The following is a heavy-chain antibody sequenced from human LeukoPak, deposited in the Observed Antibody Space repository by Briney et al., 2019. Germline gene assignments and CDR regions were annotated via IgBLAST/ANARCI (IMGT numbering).Heavy chain of an antibody. CDR3: SRESGAFSPFGY. CDR1: GGSISNTNW. J-gene: IGHJ4*02. D-gene: IGHD1-26*01. Sequence: KTSGTLSLTCGVSGGSISNTNWWSWVRQPPGQGLEWIGEISLTGLTHYNPSLESRVTVSLDKSKNQLSLNLTSVTAADTAVYYCSRESGAFSPFGYWGQGTLVTVLS. V-gene: IGHV4-4*02. CDR2: ISLTGLT.